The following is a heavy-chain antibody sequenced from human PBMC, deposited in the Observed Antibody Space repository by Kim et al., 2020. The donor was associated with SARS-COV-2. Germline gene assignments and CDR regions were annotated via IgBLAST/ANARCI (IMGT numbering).Heavy chain of an antibody. V-gene: IGHV4-59*01. D-gene: IGHD6-19*01. CDR1: GGSISSYY. Sequence: SETLSLTCTVSGGSISSYYWSWIRQPPGKGLEWIGYIYYSGSTNYNPSLKSRVTISVDTSKNQFSLKLSSVTAADTAVYYCARALAGPYFDYWGQGTLVTVSS. CDR3: ARALAGPYFDY. J-gene: IGHJ4*02. CDR2: IYYSGST.